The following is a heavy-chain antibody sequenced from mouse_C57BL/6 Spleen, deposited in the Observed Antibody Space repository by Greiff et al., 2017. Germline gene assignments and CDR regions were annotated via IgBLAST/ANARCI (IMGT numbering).Heavy chain of an antibody. CDR2: IYPGDGGT. J-gene: IGHJ3*01. D-gene: IGHD1-1*01. V-gene: IGHV1-82*01. Sequence: QVQLQQSGPELVKPGASVKISCKASGYAFSSSWMNWVKQRPGKGLEWIGRIYPGDGGTNYNGKFKGKATLTADKSSSTAYMQLSSLTSEDSAVYFCASYGSSTDAYWGQGTLVTVSA. CDR3: ASYGSSTDAY. CDR1: GYAFSSSW.